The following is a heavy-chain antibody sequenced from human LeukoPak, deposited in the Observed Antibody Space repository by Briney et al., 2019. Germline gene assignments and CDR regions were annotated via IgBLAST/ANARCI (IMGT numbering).Heavy chain of an antibody. D-gene: IGHD3-22*01. Sequence: GASVKVSCKASGGTFSSYAISWVRQAPGQGLEWMGGIIPIFGTANYAQKFQGRVTITADESTSTAYMELSSLRSEDTAVYYCARGPYDSSGPTHHDAFDIWGQGTMVTVSS. CDR2: IIPIFGTA. CDR3: ARGPYDSSGPTHHDAFDI. J-gene: IGHJ3*02. V-gene: IGHV1-69*13. CDR1: GGTFSSYA.